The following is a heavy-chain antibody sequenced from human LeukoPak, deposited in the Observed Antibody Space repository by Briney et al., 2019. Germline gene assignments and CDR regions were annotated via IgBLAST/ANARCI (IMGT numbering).Heavy chain of an antibody. Sequence: GGSLRLSCAASGFAFSSYWMSWVRQAPGKGLEWVANIKHDGSEKYYVDSVRGRFTISRDDSKNTLYLQMNSLRAEDTAVYYCAKTRESTGYYSFDHWGQGTVVTVSS. V-gene: IGHV3-7*01. D-gene: IGHD3-22*01. J-gene: IGHJ4*02. CDR2: IKHDGSEK. CDR3: AKTRESTGYYSFDH. CDR1: GFAFSSYW.